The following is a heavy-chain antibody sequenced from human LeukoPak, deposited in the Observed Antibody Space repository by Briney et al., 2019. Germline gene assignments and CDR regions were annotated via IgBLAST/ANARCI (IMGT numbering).Heavy chain of an antibody. CDR1: GYTFTSYY. CDR3: ARDRGTTRYAFDI. J-gene: IGHJ3*02. V-gene: IGHV1-46*01. Sequence: ASVKVSCKASGYTFTSYYMHWVRQAPGQGLEWMGIINPSGGSTSYAQKFQGRVTMTRDTSTSTVYMELSSLRSEDTAVYYCARDRGTTRYAFDIWGQGTMVTVSP. D-gene: IGHD1-7*01. CDR2: INPSGGST.